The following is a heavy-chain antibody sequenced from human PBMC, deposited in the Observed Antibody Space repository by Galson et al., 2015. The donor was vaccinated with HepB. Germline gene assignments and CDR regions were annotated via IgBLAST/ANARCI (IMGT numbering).Heavy chain of an antibody. J-gene: IGHJ6*03. CDR1: GFTFSSYW. CDR3: ARDWSSNCRFGYYYYYMDV. D-gene: IGHD4-11*01. CDR2: IKQDGSEK. Sequence: SLRLSCAASGFTFSSYWMSWVRQAPGKGLEWVANIKQDGSEKYYVDSVKGRFTISRDNAKNSLYLQMNSLRAEDTAVYYCARDWSSNCRFGYYYYYMDVWGKGTTVTVSS. V-gene: IGHV3-7*01.